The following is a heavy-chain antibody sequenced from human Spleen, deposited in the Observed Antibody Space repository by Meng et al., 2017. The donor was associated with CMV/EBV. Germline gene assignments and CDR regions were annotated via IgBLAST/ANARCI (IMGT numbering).Heavy chain of an antibody. CDR3: AKESNYYGSGSGFDY. J-gene: IGHJ4*02. CDR1: GFTFDDYA. V-gene: IGHV3-9*03. CDR2: ISWNSGSI. D-gene: IGHD3-10*01. Sequence: GGSLRLSCAASGFTFDDYAMHWVRQAPGKGLEWVSGISWNSGSIGYADSVKGRFTISRDNAKNSLYLQMNSLRAEDMALYYCAKESNYYGSGSGFDYWGQGTLVTVSS.